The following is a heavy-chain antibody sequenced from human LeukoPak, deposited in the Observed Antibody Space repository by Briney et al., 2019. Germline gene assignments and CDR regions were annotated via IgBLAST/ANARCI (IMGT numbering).Heavy chain of an antibody. Sequence: ASVKVSFKASGYSFTAYYMHWVRPAPGQGLEYVGWINPNSGGTNSSQKFQDRVTLTRDTSISTAYMELSSLTSDDTAVYYCARAYGSGSSYHPDYWGQGTLVTVSS. V-gene: IGHV1-2*02. CDR1: GYSFTAYY. CDR3: ARAYGSGSSYHPDY. D-gene: IGHD3-10*01. J-gene: IGHJ4*02. CDR2: INPNSGGT.